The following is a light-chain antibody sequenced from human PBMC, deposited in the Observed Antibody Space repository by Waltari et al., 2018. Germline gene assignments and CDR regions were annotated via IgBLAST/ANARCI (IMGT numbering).Light chain of an antibody. CDR1: SSDVGGYNY. CDR2: DVS. Sequence: QSALTQPASVSGSPGQSITISSTGTSSDVGGYNYVSWYQQHPGKAPKLLIFDVSNRPSGVSNRFSGSKSGNTASLTISGLQAEDESDYYCCSFTSRSTWVFGGGTKVTVL. CDR3: CSFTSRSTWV. J-gene: IGLJ3*02. V-gene: IGLV2-14*01.